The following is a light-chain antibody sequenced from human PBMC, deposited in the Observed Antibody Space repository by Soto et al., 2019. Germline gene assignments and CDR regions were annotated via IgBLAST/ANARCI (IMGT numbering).Light chain of an antibody. V-gene: IGLV2-14*01. CDR1: SSDVGGYDF. J-gene: IGLJ3*02. CDR3: TSYTRSDIGV. CDR2: DVS. Sequence: QSVLTQPASVSGSPGQSITISCTGTSSDVGGYDFVSWYQQRPGKAPKLIIYDVSNRPSGVCNRFSGSKSGNTASLTISGLQAEDEADYYCTSYTRSDIGVFGGGTKLTVL.